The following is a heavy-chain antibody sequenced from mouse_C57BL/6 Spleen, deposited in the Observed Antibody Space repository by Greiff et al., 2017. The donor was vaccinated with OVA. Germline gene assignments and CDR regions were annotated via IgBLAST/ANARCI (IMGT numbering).Heavy chain of an antibody. CDR3: ATRDGITTVVATRSYWYFDV. J-gene: IGHJ1*03. Sequence: VQLQQSGAELMKPGASVKLSCKATGYTFTGYWIEWVKERPGHGLEWIGEILPGSGSTNYNEKFKGKATFTADTSSNTAYMQLSSLTTEDSAIYYCATRDGITTVVATRSYWYFDVWGTGTTVTVSS. V-gene: IGHV1-9*01. CDR2: ILPGSGST. CDR1: GYTFTGYW. D-gene: IGHD1-1*01.